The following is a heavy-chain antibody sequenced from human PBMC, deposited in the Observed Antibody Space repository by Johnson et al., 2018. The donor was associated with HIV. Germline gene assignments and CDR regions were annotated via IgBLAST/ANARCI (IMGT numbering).Heavy chain of an antibody. Sequence: VQLVESGGGLIQPGGSLRLSCATSGFTFDDYGMSWVRQAPGKGLEWVSGLNWNSGSIGYAASVKGRFTISRDNAKNSLYLQMNSLRAEDTALYYCAKDTVTTLVREAAFDIWGQGTMVTVSS. CDR3: AKDTVTTLVREAAFDI. J-gene: IGHJ3*02. V-gene: IGHV3-9*01. D-gene: IGHD4-23*01. CDR2: LNWNSGSI. CDR1: GFTFDDYG.